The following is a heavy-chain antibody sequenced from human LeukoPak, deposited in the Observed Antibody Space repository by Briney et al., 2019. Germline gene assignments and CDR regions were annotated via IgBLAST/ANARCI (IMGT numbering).Heavy chain of an antibody. Sequence: GGSLRLSCAASGFTFSSYAMSWVRQAPGKGLEWVSAISGSGGSTYYADSVKGRFTISRDNSKNTLYLQMNSLRAEDTAVYYCARDGGSLTVDHPNGDYYFDYWGQGTLVTVSS. D-gene: IGHD4-17*01. CDR1: GFTFSSYA. V-gene: IGHV3-23*01. J-gene: IGHJ4*02. CDR3: ARDGGSLTVDHPNGDYYFDY. CDR2: ISGSGGST.